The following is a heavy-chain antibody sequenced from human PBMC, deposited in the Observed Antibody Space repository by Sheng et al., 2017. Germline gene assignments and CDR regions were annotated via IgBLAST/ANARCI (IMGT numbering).Heavy chain of an antibody. J-gene: IGHJ5*02. V-gene: IGHV3-66*02. Sequence: EVQLVESGGGLVQPGGSLRLSCAASGFTVSSNYMSWVRQAPGKGLEWVSVIYSGGSTYYADSVKGRFTISRDNSKNTLYLQMNSLRAEDTAVYYCARDPPAGADWFDPWGQGTLVTVSS. CDR2: IYSGGST. CDR1: GFTVSSNY. CDR3: ARDPPAGADWFDP.